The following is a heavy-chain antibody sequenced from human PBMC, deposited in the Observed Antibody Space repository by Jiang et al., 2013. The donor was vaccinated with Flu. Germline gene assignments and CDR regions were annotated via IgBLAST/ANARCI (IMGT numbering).Heavy chain of an antibody. D-gene: IGHD1-26*01. J-gene: IGHJ4*02. CDR2: IDWDDDK. CDR3: ARTRSSLVGASDY. Sequence: TLTCTFSGFSLGTSGMCVSWIRQPPGKALEWLARIDWDDDKYYSTSLKTRLTISKDTSKNQVVLIMTNVDPADTATYFCARTRSSLVGASDYWGQGTLVTVSS. V-gene: IGHV2-70*11. CDR1: GFSLGTSGMC.